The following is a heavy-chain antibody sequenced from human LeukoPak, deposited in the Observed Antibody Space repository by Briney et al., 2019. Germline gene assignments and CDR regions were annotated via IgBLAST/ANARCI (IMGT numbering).Heavy chain of an antibody. D-gene: IGHD3-22*01. CDR2: ISGSGGST. V-gene: IGHV3-23*01. Sequence: GESLRLSCAASGFTFSSFAMSWVRQAPGKGLEWVSAISGSGGSTYYADSVKGRFTISRDNSKNTLYLQMNSLRAEDTAVYYCARDYYDSSGYPHFDYWGQGTLVTVSS. J-gene: IGHJ4*02. CDR1: GFTFSSFA. CDR3: ARDYYDSSGYPHFDY.